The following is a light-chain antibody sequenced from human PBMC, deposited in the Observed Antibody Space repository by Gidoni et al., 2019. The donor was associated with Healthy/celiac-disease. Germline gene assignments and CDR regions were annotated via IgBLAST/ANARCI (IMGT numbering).Light chain of an antibody. J-gene: IGKJ1*01. Sequence: DIQMTQSPSTLSASVGDRDTLTCRASQSISSWLAWYQQKPGKAPKLLIYNASSLESGVPSRFSGSGSGTEFTLTISSLQPDDFATYYCQQYNSYSWTFGQGTRVEIK. CDR1: QSISSW. CDR2: NAS. CDR3: QQYNSYSWT. V-gene: IGKV1-5*03.